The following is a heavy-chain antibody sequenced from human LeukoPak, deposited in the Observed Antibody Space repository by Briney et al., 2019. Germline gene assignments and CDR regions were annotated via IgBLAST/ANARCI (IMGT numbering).Heavy chain of an antibody. CDR3: PRVLVDNFGHYYYYMDV. V-gene: IGHV1-18*01. J-gene: IGHJ6*03. Sequence: GASVKVSCKASGYTFTRFGISWVRQAPGQGLEWMGWISTYNRNTYYAQKFQDRVTMTTDISTSTAYMELRSLRSDDSAVYYCPRVLVDNFGHYYYYMDVWGKGTTVTVSS. D-gene: IGHD1-1*01. CDR2: ISTYNRNT. CDR1: GYTFTRFG.